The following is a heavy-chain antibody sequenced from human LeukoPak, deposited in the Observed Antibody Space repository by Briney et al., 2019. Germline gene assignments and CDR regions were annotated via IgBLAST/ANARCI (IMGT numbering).Heavy chain of an antibody. CDR2: IYYSGST. Sequence: PSQTLSLTCTVSGGSISSGGYYWSWIRQPPGKGLEWIGYIYYSGSTYYNPSLKSRVTISVDTSKNQFSLKLSSVTAADTAVYYCARYCSSTSPGGNWFDPWGQGTLVTVSS. D-gene: IGHD2-2*01. J-gene: IGHJ5*02. V-gene: IGHV4-30-4*08. CDR3: ARYCSSTSPGGNWFDP. CDR1: GGSISSGGYY.